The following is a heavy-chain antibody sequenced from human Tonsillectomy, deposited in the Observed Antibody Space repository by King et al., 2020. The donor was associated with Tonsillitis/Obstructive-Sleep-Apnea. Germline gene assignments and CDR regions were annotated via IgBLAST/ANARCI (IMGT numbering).Heavy chain of an antibody. CDR2: INPNSGGR. CDR3: ARTTYGTNFDY. J-gene: IGHJ4*02. Sequence: QLVQSGAEVKKPGASVKVSCKASGYTFTASYINWVRQAPGQGLEWMGWINPNSGGRNYAQKFQDCVTMTRDTSISTAYMELSRLTSDDTAVYYCARTTYGTNFDYWGQGTLVTVSS. D-gene: IGHD1-1*01. CDR1: GYTFTASY. V-gene: IGHV1-2*04.